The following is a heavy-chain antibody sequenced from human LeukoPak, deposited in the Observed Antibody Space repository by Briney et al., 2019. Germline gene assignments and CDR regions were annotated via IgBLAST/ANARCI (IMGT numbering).Heavy chain of an antibody. CDR3: ARVMLGYSGYDRSRIFDY. CDR1: GGSISSGDYY. V-gene: IGHV4-30-4*01. D-gene: IGHD5-12*01. CDR2: IYYSGST. Sequence: SETLSLTCTVSGGSISSGDYYWSWIRQPPGKGLEWIGYIYYSGSTYYNPSLKSRVTISVDTSKNQFSLKLSSVTAADTAVYYCARVMLGYSGYDRSRIFDYWGQGTLVTVSS. J-gene: IGHJ4*02.